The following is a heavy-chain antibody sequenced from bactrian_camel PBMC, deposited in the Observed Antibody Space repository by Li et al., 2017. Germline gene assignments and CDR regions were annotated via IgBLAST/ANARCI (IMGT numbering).Heavy chain of an antibody. CDR2: QHDGSRVG. CDR3: AKPSAGY. Sequence: HVQLVESGGGSVQTGGSLRLSCVASGRTDDINCMGWFRQTPGKEREVVARQHDGSRVGDYADSVEGRFTISRDNAKNTVSLQLNSVKIEDMAMYYCAKPSAGYWGQGTQVTVS. CDR1: GRTDDINC. V-gene: IGHV3S54*01. J-gene: IGHJ4*01.